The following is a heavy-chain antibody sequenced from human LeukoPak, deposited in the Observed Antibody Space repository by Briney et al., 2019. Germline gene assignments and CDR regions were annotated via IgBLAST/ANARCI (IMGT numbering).Heavy chain of an antibody. V-gene: IGHV5-51*01. CDR2: IYPGDSDT. CDR3: ARSGNYGDSYTLFDY. Sequence: GESLKISCKGSGYSFTSYWIGWVRQMPGKGLEWMGIIYPGDSDTRYSPSFQGQVTISADKSISTAYLQWSSLKASDTAMYYCARSGNYGDSYTLFDYWGQGTLVTVSS. CDR1: GYSFTSYW. J-gene: IGHJ4*02. D-gene: IGHD4-17*01.